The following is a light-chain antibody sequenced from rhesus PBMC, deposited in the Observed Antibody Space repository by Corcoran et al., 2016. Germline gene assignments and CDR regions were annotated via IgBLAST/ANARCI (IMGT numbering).Light chain of an antibody. CDR3: QHGYVTPFT. V-gene: IGKV1S17*01. CDR1: QGIGKI. CDR2: SAS. Sequence: DIQMTQSPSSLSASVGATVTFTCRASQGIGKILTWYQQRPVKVPNLLIYSASSLEIGIPSRFTGSGSGTDFTITIRSLQPEDFATYSCQHGYVTPFTFGPGTKLEIK. J-gene: IGKJ3*01.